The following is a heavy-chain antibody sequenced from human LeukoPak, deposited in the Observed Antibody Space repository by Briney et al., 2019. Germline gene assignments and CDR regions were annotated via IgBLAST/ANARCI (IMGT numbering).Heavy chain of an antibody. Sequence: PSETLSLTCTVSGGSISSYYWSWIRQPPGKGLEGIGYIYYSGTTNYNPSLKSRVTISVDTSKNQFSLKLSSVTAADTAVYYCARGGDSSSWYSWFDPWGQGTLATVSS. CDR1: GGSISSYY. V-gene: IGHV4-59*01. D-gene: IGHD6-13*01. J-gene: IGHJ5*02. CDR3: ARGGDSSSWYSWFDP. CDR2: IYYSGTT.